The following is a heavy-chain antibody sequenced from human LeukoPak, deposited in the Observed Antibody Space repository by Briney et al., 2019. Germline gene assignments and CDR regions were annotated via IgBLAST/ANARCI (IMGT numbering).Heavy chain of an antibody. CDR2: IYHSGST. V-gene: IGHV4-61*01. D-gene: IGHD3-10*01. J-gene: IGHJ4*02. CDR1: GGSVSSGSYY. CDR3: ARERPGSIWSAFDY. Sequence: SETLSLTCTVSGGSVSSGSYYWSWIRQPPGKGLEWIGYIYHSGSTNYNPSLKSRVTISVDTSKNQFSLKLSSVTAADTAVYYCARERPGSIWSAFDYWGQGTLVTVSS.